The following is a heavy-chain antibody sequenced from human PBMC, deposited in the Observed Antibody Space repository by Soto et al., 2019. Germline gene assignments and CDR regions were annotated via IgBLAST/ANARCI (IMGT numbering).Heavy chain of an antibody. V-gene: IGHV1-69*01. CDR2: IIPIFGTA. J-gene: IGHJ3*02. CDR1: GGTFSSYA. Sequence: KVSCKASGGTFSSYAISWVRQAPGQGLEWMGGIIPIFGTANYAQKFQGRVTITADESTSTAYMELSSLRSEDTAVYYCARGRYTHDAFDIWGQGTMVTVSS. CDR3: ARGRYTHDAFDI. D-gene: IGHD3-16*02.